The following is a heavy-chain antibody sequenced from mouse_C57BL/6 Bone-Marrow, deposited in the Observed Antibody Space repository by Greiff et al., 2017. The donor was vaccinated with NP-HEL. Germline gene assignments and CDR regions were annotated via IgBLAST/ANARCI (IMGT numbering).Heavy chain of an antibody. Sequence: EVKLVESGPVLVKPGASVKMSCKASGYTFTDYYMNWVKQSHGKSLEWIGVINPYNGGTSYNQKFKGKATLTVDKSSSTAYMELNSLTSEDSAVYYCARRGLRAFDYWGQGTTLTVSS. CDR2: INPYNGGT. J-gene: IGHJ2*01. CDR3: ARRGLRAFDY. D-gene: IGHD2-4*01. V-gene: IGHV1-19*01. CDR1: GYTFTDYY.